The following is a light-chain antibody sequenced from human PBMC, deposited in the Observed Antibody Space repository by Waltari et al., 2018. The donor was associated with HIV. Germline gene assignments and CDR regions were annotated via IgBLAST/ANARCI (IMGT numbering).Light chain of an antibody. CDR1: SRDVGGYNY. Sequence: QSALTQPPSASGSPGQSVTISCTETSRDVGGYNYVSGHKQHQGKAPKLMSYEVSKRPAVVPDRFSGSKSGNAASLTVSGLQAADEADYYSSSYAGSNNYVFGTGTKVTVL. V-gene: IGLV2-8*01. CDR3: SSYAGSNNYV. CDR2: EVS. J-gene: IGLJ1*01.